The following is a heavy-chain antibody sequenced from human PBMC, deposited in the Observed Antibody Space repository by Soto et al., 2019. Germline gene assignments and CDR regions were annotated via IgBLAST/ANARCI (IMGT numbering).Heavy chain of an antibody. V-gene: IGHV4-34*01. CDR1: GGSFSGYY. CDR2: INHSGST. CDR3: ARGRYYSNYKTFDY. D-gene: IGHD4-4*01. Sequence: SETLSLTCAVYGGSFSGYYWSWIRQPPGKGLEWIGEINHSGSTNYNPSLKSRVTISADTSKNQFSLKLSSVTAADTAVYYCARGRYYSNYKTFDYWGQGTLVTVSS. J-gene: IGHJ4*02.